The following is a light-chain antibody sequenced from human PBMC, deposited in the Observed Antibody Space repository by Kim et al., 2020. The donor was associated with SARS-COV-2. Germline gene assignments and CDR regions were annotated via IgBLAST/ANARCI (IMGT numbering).Light chain of an antibody. CDR3: ASWDANLNGV. CDR1: NSNIGSNT. CDR2: GTN. J-gene: IGLJ3*02. Sequence: PGQRVTISCSGSNSNIGSNTVNWYQQLPGSAPKVLISGTNQRPSGGPDRFSGSKSGTSASLVISGLQSDDEADYYCASWDANLNGVFGGGTQLTVL. V-gene: IGLV1-44*01.